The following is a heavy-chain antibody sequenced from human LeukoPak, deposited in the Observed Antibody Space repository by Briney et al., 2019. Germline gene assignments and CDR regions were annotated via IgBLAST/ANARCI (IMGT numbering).Heavy chain of an antibody. CDR2: IYYSGST. CDR3: ARGFLDGSGWYSDAFDI. V-gene: IGHV4-39*07. D-gene: IGHD6-19*01. CDR1: GSSISSSSYY. Sequence: SETLSLTCTVSGSSISSSSYYWGWIRQPPGKGLEWIGSIYYSGSTYYNPSLKSRVTISVDKSKNQFSLKLSSVTAADTAVYFCARGFLDGSGWYSDAFDIWGQGTMVTVSS. J-gene: IGHJ3*02.